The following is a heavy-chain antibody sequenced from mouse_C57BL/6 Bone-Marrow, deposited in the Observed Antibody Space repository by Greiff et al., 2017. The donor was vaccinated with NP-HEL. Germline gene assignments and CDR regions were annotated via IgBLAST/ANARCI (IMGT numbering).Heavy chain of an antibody. D-gene: IGHD1-1*01. J-gene: IGHJ3*01. CDR2: INPYNGGT. V-gene: IGHV1-26*01. Sequence: VQLQQSGPELVKPGASVKLSCKASGYTFTDYYMNWVQQSPGKSLEWIGDINPYNGGTSYNQKFKGKVTLTVDKSSSTAYMELRSLTSEDSAVYYWARGRIYYYGSSPAWFAYWGKGTLVTVSA. CDR3: ARGRIYYYGSSPAWFAY. CDR1: GYTFTDYY.